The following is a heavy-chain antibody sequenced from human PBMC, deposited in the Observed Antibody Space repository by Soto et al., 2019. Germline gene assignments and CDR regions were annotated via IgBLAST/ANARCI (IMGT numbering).Heavy chain of an antibody. CDR3: ARDSPFAPYSGSYDY. V-gene: IGHV1-46*01. D-gene: IGHD1-26*01. CDR1: GYTFTSYY. CDR2: INPSGGST. Sequence: GASVKVSCKASGYTFTSYYMHWVRQAPGQGLEWMGIINPSGGSTSYAQKFQGRVTMTRDTSTSTVYMELSSLRSEDTAVYYCARDSPFAPYSGSYDYWGQGTLVTVSS. J-gene: IGHJ4*02.